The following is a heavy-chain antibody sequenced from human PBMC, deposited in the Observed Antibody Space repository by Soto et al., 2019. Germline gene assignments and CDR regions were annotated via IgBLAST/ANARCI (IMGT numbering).Heavy chain of an antibody. J-gene: IGHJ4*02. CDR2: ISYDGSNK. D-gene: IGHD3-16*01. V-gene: IGHV3-30*18. CDR3: AKFITPHTGGNHHY. CDR1: GFTFSSYG. Sequence: QVQLVESGGGVVQPGRSLRLSCAASGFTFSSYGMHWVRQAPGKGLEWVAVISYDGSNKYYADSVKGRFTISRDNSKKTLYLQMNSLRAEDTAVYYCAKFITPHTGGNHHYWGQGTLVTVSS.